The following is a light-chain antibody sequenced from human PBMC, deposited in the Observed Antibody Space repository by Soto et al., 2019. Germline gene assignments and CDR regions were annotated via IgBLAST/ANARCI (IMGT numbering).Light chain of an antibody. Sequence: SYELTQPPSVSVSPGQTASITCSGDKLGDKYACWYQQKPGQSPVLVIYQDSKRPSGIPERFSGSNSGNTATLTISGTQAMDEADYYCQAWDSSMDVVFGGGIKLTVL. CDR2: QDS. J-gene: IGLJ2*01. CDR1: KLGDKY. CDR3: QAWDSSMDVV. V-gene: IGLV3-1*01.